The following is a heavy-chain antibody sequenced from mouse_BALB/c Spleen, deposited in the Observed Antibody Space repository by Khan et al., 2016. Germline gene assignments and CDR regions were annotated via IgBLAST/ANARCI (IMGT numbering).Heavy chain of an antibody. CDR2: ILPGSGST. J-gene: IGHJ4*01. CDR1: GYTFSSYW. CDR3: AVDCYGSSSCYYAMDY. Sequence: QVQLKQSGAELMKPGASVKISCKATGYTFSSYWIEWVKQRPGHGLEWIGEILPGSGSTNYNEKFKGKATFTADTSSNTAYMQLSSLTSEDSAVYYCAVDCYGSSSCYYAMDYWGQGTSVTVSS. D-gene: IGHD1-1*01. V-gene: IGHV1-9*01.